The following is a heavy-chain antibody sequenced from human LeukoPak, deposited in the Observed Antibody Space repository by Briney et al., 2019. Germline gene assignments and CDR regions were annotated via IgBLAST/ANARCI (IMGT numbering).Heavy chain of an antibody. CDR2: IRYDGINK. CDR1: GFTFSSYG. Sequence: GGSLRLSCAASGFTFSSYGMHWVRQAPGKGLEWVAFIRYDGINKYYADSVKGRFTISRDNYKNTLYLQVNSLRAEDTAVYYCAKGVGYYESKPYLSPAEYWGQGTLVTVSS. V-gene: IGHV3-30*02. D-gene: IGHD3-22*01. CDR3: AKGVGYYESKPYLSPAEY. J-gene: IGHJ4*02.